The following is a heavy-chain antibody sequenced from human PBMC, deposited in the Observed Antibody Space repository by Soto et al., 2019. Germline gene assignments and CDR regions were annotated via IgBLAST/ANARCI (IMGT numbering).Heavy chain of an antibody. V-gene: IGHV4-30-2*06. J-gene: IGHJ5*02. Sequence: QLQLQESGSGLLKPSQTLSLNCSVSGDSISSGGLSWNWLRQSPGRGLEGIGYIYYPGLTYYNPSLKSRVSLSLDTSENQVSLSLSSVTAADSAVYYCARGRRSKTATAGTGWFDPWGPGTLVTVSS. D-gene: IGHD6-13*01. CDR1: GDSISSGGLS. CDR3: ARGRRSKTATAGTGWFDP. CDR2: IYYPGLT.